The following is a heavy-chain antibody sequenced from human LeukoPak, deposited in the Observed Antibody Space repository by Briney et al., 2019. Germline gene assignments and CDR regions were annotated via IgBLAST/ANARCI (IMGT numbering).Heavy chain of an antibody. J-gene: IGHJ5*02. Sequence: SETLSLTCTVSGGSISSYYWSWIPQPPGKGLEWIGYIYYSGSTNYNPSLKSRVTISVDTSKNQFSLKLSSVTAADTAVYYCARDRTNDYGDDGWFNPWGQGTLVTVSS. V-gene: IGHV4-59*01. D-gene: IGHD4-17*01. CDR1: GGSISSYY. CDR2: IYYSGST. CDR3: ARDRTNDYGDDGWFNP.